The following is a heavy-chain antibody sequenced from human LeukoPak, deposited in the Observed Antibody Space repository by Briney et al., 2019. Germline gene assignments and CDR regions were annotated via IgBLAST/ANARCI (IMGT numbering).Heavy chain of an antibody. CDR2: IYHSGST. J-gene: IGHJ4*02. CDR3: AGDRHCSSTSCFDY. CDR1: HYSISSGYY. Sequence: NSSETLSLTCAVSHYSISSGYYWGWIRQPPGKGLEWIGSIYHSGSTYYNPSLESRVTISVDTSKNQFSLKLSSVTAADTAVYYCAGDRHCSSTSCFDYWGQGTLVAVSS. D-gene: IGHD2-2*01. V-gene: IGHV4-38-2*02.